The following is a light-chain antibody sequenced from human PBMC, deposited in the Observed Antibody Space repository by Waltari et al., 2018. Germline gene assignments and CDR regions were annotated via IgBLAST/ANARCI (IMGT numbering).Light chain of an antibody. V-gene: IGLV1-44*01. J-gene: IGLJ3*02. Sequence: QSVLTQPPSASGTPGQRVTISCSGGRSNIGSNSVNWFQQLPGTAPRLFIYFTDKRPAGVPGRFSGSTSGTSASLAISGLQSGDEADYYCASWDASLNGWVFGGGTKLTVL. CDR3: ASWDASLNGWV. CDR2: FTD. CDR1: RSNIGSNS.